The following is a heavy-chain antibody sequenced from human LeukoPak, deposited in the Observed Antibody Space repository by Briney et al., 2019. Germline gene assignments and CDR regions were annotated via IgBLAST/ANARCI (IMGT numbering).Heavy chain of an antibody. Sequence: PSETLSLTCTVSGVSISSSNYFWAWIRQPPGKGLEWIASISYGGSTYYNPSLKSRVAISVDTTVNQQVSLRLTSVTAADTALYFCTIFVVADSDAFEIWGQGTMVTVSS. J-gene: IGHJ3*02. CDR2: ISYGGST. V-gene: IGHV4-39*07. CDR3: TIFVVADSDAFEI. D-gene: IGHD3-3*02. CDR1: GVSISSSNYF.